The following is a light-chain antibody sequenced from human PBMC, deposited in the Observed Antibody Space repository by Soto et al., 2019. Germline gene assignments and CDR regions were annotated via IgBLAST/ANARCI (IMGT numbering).Light chain of an antibody. V-gene: IGKV2-30*02. CDR1: QSLVHSDGIAY. Sequence: DGLVTQSPLSLPVTLGRPASISCRSNQSLVHSDGIAYFSWFQQRPGRSPRRLIYKVSNRDSGVPARFSGSGSGTVFALKISRVEAEDVGVYYCMQGTHWPITFGQGTRLEIK. CDR3: MQGTHWPIT. J-gene: IGKJ5*01. CDR2: KVS.